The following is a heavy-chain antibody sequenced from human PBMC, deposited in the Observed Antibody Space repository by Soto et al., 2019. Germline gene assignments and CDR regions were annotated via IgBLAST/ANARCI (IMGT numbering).Heavy chain of an antibody. CDR3: ARVDCSGGSCYHYYYYGMDV. Sequence: SVKVSCKASGGTFSSYTISWVRQAPGQGLEWMGRIIPILGIANYAQKFQGRVTITADKSTSTAYMELSSLRSEDTAVYYCARVDCSGGSCYHYYYYGMDVWG. V-gene: IGHV1-69*02. J-gene: IGHJ6*02. CDR2: IIPILGIA. CDR1: GGTFSSYT. D-gene: IGHD2-15*01.